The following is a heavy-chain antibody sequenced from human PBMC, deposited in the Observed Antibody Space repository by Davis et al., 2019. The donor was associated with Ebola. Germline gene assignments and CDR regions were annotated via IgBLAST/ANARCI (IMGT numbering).Heavy chain of an antibody. D-gene: IGHD1-26*01. V-gene: IGHV1-69*13. Sequence: SVKVSCKVTGGTFSSHTISWVRQTPGEGLVWMAEIIPIFGTANYAQNFQGRVTVTADEFTLTAYMELNSLTSEDTAVYYCASQPLGGSYVDYWGQGTLVTVSS. CDR3: ASQPLGGSYVDY. CDR2: IIPIFGTA. J-gene: IGHJ4*02. CDR1: GGTFSSHT.